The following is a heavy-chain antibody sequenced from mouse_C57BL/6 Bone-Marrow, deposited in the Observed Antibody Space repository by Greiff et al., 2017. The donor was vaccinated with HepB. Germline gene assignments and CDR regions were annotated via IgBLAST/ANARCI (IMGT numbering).Heavy chain of an antibody. CDR2: IDPSDSYT. CDR3: AAYYGSSPMDY. CDR1: GYTFTSYW. J-gene: IGHJ4*01. Sequence: QVQLQQPGAELVRPGTSVKLSCKASGYTFTSYWMHWVKQRPGQGLEWIGVIDPSDSYTNYNQKFTGKATLAVDTSSSTAYMQLSSLTSEDSAVYYCAAYYGSSPMDYWGQGTSVTVSS. D-gene: IGHD1-1*01. V-gene: IGHV1-59*01.